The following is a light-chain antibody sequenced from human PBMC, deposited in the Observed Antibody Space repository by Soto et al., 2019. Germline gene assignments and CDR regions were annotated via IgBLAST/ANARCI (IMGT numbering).Light chain of an antibody. J-gene: IGKJ5*01. CDR2: EAT. V-gene: IGKV1-12*01. Sequence: DIQMTQSPSSVSASVGDTVTITCRASQGLKFLAWYQQKPGKAPRPLIYEATNLQSGVPPRFSGSGSGTDFTLTISSLQPEDFAVYYCQQRSNWPPITFGQGTRLEIK. CDR3: QQRSNWPPIT. CDR1: QGLKF.